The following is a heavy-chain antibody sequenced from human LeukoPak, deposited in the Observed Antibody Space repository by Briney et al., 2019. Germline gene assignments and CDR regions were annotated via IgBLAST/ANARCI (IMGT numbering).Heavy chain of an antibody. V-gene: IGHV4-59*01. CDR3: ARAGYDHYDSSGYYYVGWFDP. D-gene: IGHD3-22*01. Sequence: SETLSLTCTVSGGSISSYYWSWIRQPPGKGLEWIGYIYYSGSTNYNPSLKSRVTISVDTSKNQFSLKLSSVTAADTAVYYCARAGYDHYDSSGYYYVGWFDPWGQGTLVTVSS. CDR1: GGSISSYY. CDR2: IYYSGST. J-gene: IGHJ5*02.